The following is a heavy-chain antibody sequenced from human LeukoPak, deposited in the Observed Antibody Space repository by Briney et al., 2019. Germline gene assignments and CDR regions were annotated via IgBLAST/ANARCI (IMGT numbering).Heavy chain of an antibody. V-gene: IGHV3-30*18. D-gene: IGHD3-22*01. CDR3: AKLVLYYYDSSGYLHDGMDV. Sequence: GRSLRLSCAASGFTFSSYGMHWVRQAPGKGLEWVAVISYDGSNKYYADSVKGRFTISRDNSKNTLYLQMNSLRAEDTAVYYCAKLVLYYYDSSGYLHDGMDVWGQGTAVTVSS. CDR2: ISYDGSNK. J-gene: IGHJ6*02. CDR1: GFTFSSYG.